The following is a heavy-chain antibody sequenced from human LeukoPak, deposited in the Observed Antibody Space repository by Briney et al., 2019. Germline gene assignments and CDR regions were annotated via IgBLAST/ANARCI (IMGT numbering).Heavy chain of an antibody. Sequence: SGGSLRLSCAASGFAFSSYEMNWVRQAPGKGLEWISYISGSESPTYYADSVKGRFTISRDNAKNSLYLQMDNLRAEDTATYYCATTHGEYYFDWWGQGTLVTVSS. CDR1: GFAFSSYE. CDR2: ISGSESPT. CDR3: ATTHGEYYFDW. D-gene: IGHD3-10*01. J-gene: IGHJ4*02. V-gene: IGHV3-48*03.